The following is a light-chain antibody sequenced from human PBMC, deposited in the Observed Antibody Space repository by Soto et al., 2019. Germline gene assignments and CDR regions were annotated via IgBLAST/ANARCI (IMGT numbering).Light chain of an antibody. J-gene: IGKJ5*01. CDR2: AAS. CDR1: QTISSW. Sequence: IQMTQSPSTLSGSVGDRVTITCRASQTISSWLAWYQQKPGKAPKLLIYAASSSQSGVPSRFSGSGSGTDFTLTISSLQPEDFATYYCQQSYSTLLTFGQGTRLEIK. V-gene: IGKV1-39*01. CDR3: QQSYSTLLT.